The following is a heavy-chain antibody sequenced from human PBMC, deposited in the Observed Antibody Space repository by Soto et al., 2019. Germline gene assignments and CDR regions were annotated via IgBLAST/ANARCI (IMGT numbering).Heavy chain of an antibody. CDR1: GGTFSSYA. Sequence: SVKVSCKASGGTFSSYAISCVQQAPGQGLEWMGGIIPIFGTANYAQKFQGRVTITADESTSTAYMELSSLRSEDTAVYYCARDSPPGYCSSTSCYAGAFDIWGQGTMVTVSS. CDR3: ARDSPPGYCSSTSCYAGAFDI. J-gene: IGHJ3*02. D-gene: IGHD2-2*01. CDR2: IIPIFGTA. V-gene: IGHV1-69*13.